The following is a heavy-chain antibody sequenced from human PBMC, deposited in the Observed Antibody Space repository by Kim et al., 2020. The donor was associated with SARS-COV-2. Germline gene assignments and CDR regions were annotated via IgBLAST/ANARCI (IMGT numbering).Heavy chain of an antibody. Sequence: SETLCLTCAVYGGSFSGYYWSWIRQPPGKGLEWIGEINHSGSTNYNPSLKSRVTISVDTSKNQFSLKLSSVTAADTAVYYCARGRRSYYGSGSYSGYFDYWGQGTLVTVSS. J-gene: IGHJ4*02. CDR3: ARGRRSYYGSGSYSGYFDY. CDR2: INHSGST. V-gene: IGHV4-34*01. D-gene: IGHD3-10*01. CDR1: GGSFSGYY.